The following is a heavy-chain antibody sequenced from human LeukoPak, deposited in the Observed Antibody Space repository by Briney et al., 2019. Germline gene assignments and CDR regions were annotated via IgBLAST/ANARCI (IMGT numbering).Heavy chain of an antibody. D-gene: IGHD6-19*01. CDR1: GFTFSSYS. CDR3: ARDWRGIAVAGTQLGGGDY. V-gene: IGHV3-21*01. J-gene: IGHJ4*02. Sequence: PGGSLRLSCAASGFTFSSYSMNWVRQAPGKGLEWVSSISSSSSYIYYADSVKGRFTISRDNAKNSLYLQMNSLRAEDTAVYYCARDWRGIAVAGTQLGGGDYWGQGTLVTVSS. CDR2: ISSSSSYI.